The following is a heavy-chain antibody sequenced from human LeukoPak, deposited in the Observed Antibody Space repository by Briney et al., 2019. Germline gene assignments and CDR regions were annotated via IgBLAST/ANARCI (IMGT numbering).Heavy chain of an antibody. CDR2: IHPDGSET. CDR3: VRWGVEAVTDY. J-gene: IGHJ4*02. D-gene: IGHD3-10*01. CDR1: GFIFSSYW. V-gene: IGHV3-7*01. Sequence: GGSLRLSCEASGFIFSSYWMGWVRRVPGEGLEWVANIHPDGSETSYVESVEGPFTISRDNAKTSMFLQMNSLRTEDTAVYICVRWGVEAVTDYWGQGTLVTVSS.